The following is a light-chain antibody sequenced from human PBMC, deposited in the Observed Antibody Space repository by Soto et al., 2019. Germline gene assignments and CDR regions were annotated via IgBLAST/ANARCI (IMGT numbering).Light chain of an antibody. CDR2: AAS. CDR1: QGISSY. CDR3: QQLNSYPT. Sequence: DIQLTHSPSSLSASVGDRVTITCRASQGISSYLAWYQQKPGKAPKLLIYAASTLQSGVPSRFSGSGSGTDFTLTISSLQPEDFATYYCQQLNSYPTFGQGTRLEIK. V-gene: IGKV1-9*01. J-gene: IGKJ5*01.